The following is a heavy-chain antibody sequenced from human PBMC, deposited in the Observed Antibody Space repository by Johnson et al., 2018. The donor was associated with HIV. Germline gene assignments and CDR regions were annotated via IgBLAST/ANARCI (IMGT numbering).Heavy chain of an antibody. J-gene: IGHJ3*02. Sequence: VQLVESGGGLVKPGGSLRLSCAASGFSFSDYYITWVRQAPGKGLEWMANIKEARGAKSYVGSVKGRFTISRDNAKNSLFLQIRTLRVEDSAMYYCARDDLHVSAFDIWGQGTMVTVSS. V-gene: IGHV3-7*05. CDR2: IKEARGAK. CDR1: GFSFSDYY. CDR3: ARDDLHVSAFDI.